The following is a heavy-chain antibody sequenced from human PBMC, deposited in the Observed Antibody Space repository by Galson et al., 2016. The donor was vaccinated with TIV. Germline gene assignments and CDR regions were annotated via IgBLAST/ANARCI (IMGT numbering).Heavy chain of an antibody. Sequence: TCTVSGASIRGGNYYWRWIRQSAGKGLEWIGRFYSSGNSDYKPSLRRRVTISGDKSKNQVSLTLPSVTAADTAVYYCARASFGSGTYYHYFDFWGPGILVTVSP. D-gene: IGHD3-10*01. CDR3: ARASFGSGTYYHYFDF. V-gene: IGHV4-61*02. CDR2: FYSSGNS. J-gene: IGHJ4*02. CDR1: GASIRGGNYY.